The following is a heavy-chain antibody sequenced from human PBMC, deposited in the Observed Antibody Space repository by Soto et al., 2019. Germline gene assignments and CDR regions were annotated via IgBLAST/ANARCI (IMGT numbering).Heavy chain of an antibody. CDR1: GGSISSYY. J-gene: IGHJ4*02. CDR2: IYYSGST. CDR3: ARTSYGDLAYYFDY. D-gene: IGHD4-17*01. V-gene: IGHV4-59*01. Sequence: KASETLSLTCTVSGGSISSYYWSWIRQPPGKGLEWIGYIYYSGSTNYNPSLKSRVTISVDTSKNQFSLKLSSVTAADTAVYYCARTSYGDLAYYFDYWGQGTLVTVSS.